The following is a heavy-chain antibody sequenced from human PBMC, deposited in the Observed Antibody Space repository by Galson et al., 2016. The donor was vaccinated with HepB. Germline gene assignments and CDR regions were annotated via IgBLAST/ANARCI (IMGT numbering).Heavy chain of an antibody. V-gene: IGHV1-18*01. J-gene: IGHJ4*02. Sequence: SVKVSCKASGYTFTSYGISWVRQAPGQGLEWMGWISGYNDNTNYAQKLQGRVTMTTDTSTSTAYMELRSLRSDDTAVYYCARGDILGALPEFDYWGQGTLVTVSS. CDR2: ISGYNDNT. CDR3: ARGDILGALPEFDY. D-gene: IGHD1-26*01. CDR1: GYTFTSYG.